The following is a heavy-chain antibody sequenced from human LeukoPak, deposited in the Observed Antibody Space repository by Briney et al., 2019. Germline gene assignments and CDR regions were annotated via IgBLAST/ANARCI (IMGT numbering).Heavy chain of an antibody. CDR3: AKPVGDYDYGDNYFDY. D-gene: IGHD4-17*01. J-gene: IGHJ4*02. CDR2: ISSSSSYI. Sequence: PGGSLRLSGAASGFTFSSYSMNWVRQAPGKGLEWVSSISSSSSYIYYADSVKGRFTISRDNAKNSLYLQMNSLRAEDTAVYYCAKPVGDYDYGDNYFDYWGQGTLVTVSS. CDR1: GFTFSSYS. V-gene: IGHV3-21*01.